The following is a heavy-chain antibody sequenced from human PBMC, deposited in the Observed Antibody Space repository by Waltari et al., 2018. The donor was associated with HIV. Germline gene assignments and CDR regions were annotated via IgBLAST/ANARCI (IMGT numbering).Heavy chain of an antibody. Sequence: EVQLVESGGGLVKPGGSLRLSCAASGFTFSSYSMNWVRQAPGKGLEWVSSISSSSSYIYYADSVKGRFTISRDNAKNSLYLQMNSLRAEDTAVYYCARDWGEFQLVRHYYYYYGMDVWGQGTTVTVSS. J-gene: IGHJ6*02. V-gene: IGHV3-21*01. CDR2: ISSSSSYI. D-gene: IGHD2-2*01. CDR1: GFTFSSYS. CDR3: ARDWGEFQLVRHYYYYYGMDV.